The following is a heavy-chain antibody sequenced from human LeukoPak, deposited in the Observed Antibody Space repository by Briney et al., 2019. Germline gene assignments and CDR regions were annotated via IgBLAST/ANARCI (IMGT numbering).Heavy chain of an antibody. Sequence: GGSLRLSCAASGFTFDDYAMHWVRRAPGKGLERVSGISWNSGSIGYADSVKGRFTISRDNAKNSLYLQMNSLRAEDTALYYCAKDRAAGTLLLDYWGQGTLVTVSS. CDR1: GFTFDDYA. J-gene: IGHJ4*02. V-gene: IGHV3-9*01. CDR3: AKDRAAGTLLLDY. CDR2: ISWNSGSI. D-gene: IGHD6-13*01.